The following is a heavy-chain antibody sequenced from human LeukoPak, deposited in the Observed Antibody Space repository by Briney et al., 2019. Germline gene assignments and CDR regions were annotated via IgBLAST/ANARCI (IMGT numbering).Heavy chain of an antibody. CDR3: ARKRLSADSVDV. CDR2: TYYRSKWYN. D-gene: IGHD4/OR15-4a*01. CDR1: GDSVSSNSTA. V-gene: IGHV6-1*01. J-gene: IGHJ3*01. Sequence: KPSQTLSLTCAISGDSVSSNSTAWNWIRQSPSRGLEWLGRTYYRSKWYNDYTVSVKSRITFNPDTSKNQFSLHLNSVTPEDTAVYYCARKRLSADSVDVWGQGTLVTVSS.